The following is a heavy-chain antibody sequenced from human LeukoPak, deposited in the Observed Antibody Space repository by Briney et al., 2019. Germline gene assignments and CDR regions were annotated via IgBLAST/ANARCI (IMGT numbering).Heavy chain of an antibody. CDR2: ITWNSDTI. D-gene: IGHD3-22*01. CDR3: AKDTTYYYDSRGYDGFDI. CDR1: GFTFDDYA. J-gene: IGHJ3*02. V-gene: IGHV3-9*01. Sequence: PGRSLRLSCAASGFTFDDYAMHWARQAPGKGLEWVSGITWNSDTIDYADSVKGRFTISRDNAKNSLYLQMNSLRAEDTALYYCAKDTTYYYDSRGYDGFDIWGQGTMVTVPS.